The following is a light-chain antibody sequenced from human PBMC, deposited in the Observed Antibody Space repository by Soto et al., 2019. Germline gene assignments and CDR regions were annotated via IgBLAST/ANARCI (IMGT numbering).Light chain of an antibody. CDR3: QSYDSSLSGYVV. Sequence: QSVLTQPPSVSGAPGQRVTISCTGGSSNIGAGYDVHWYQQLPGTAPKLPIYGNSNRPSGVLDRFSGSKSGTSASLAITGLQAEDEADYYCQSYDSSLSGYVVFGGGTKLTVL. J-gene: IGLJ2*01. CDR2: GNS. V-gene: IGLV1-40*01. CDR1: SSNIGAGYD.